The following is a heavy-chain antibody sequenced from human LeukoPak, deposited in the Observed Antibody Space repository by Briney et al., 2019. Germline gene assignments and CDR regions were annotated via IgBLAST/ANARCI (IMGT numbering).Heavy chain of an antibody. D-gene: IGHD3-16*01. CDR2: IYYTGST. CDR1: GGSISSSSYY. CDR3: ARGESYYVDY. J-gene: IGHJ4*02. Sequence: PSETRSLTCTVYGGSISSSSYYWGWIREPPGKGLEWIGSIYYTGSTYYNPSLKSRVTISVDTSQKQFSLTLSPVTAAHTAAYYCARGESYYVDYWGQGTLVTVSS. V-gene: IGHV4-39*07.